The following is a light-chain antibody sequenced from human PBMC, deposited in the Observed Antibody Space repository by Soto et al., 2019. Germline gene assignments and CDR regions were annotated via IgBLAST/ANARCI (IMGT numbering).Light chain of an antibody. V-gene: IGKV3-11*01. CDR2: DAY. J-gene: IGKJ1*01. CDR3: QHYNSYSEA. Sequence: VLTQSPVTLSLSPGERATLSCRASQSFRGLLAWYQQKPGQAPRLLIYDAYNRATGIPPRFSGSGSGTEFTLTISSLQPDDFATYYCQHYNSYSEAFGQGTKVELK. CDR1: QSFRGL.